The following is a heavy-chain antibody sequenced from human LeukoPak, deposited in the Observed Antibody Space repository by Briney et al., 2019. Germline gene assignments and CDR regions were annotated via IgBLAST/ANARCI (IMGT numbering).Heavy chain of an antibody. CDR2: ISWNSGSI. Sequence: QTGGSLRLSCAASGFTFDDYAMHWVRQAPGKGLEWVSGISWNSGSIGYADSVKGRFTISRDNAKNSLYLQMNSLRAEDTAVYYCARWAGYGDSWGQGTLVTVSS. V-gene: IGHV3-9*01. CDR1: GFTFDDYA. D-gene: IGHD5-12*01. J-gene: IGHJ4*02. CDR3: ARWAGYGDS.